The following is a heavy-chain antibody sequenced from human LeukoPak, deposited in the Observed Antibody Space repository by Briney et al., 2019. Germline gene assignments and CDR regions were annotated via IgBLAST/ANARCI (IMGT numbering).Heavy chain of an antibody. J-gene: IGHJ4*02. CDR1: GGSFSGYY. V-gene: IGHV4-34*01. CDR3: ATGHHDFPY. CDR2: INHSGST. D-gene: IGHD1-14*01. Sequence: SETLSLTCAVCGGSFSGYYWSWIRQPPGKGLEWIGEINHSGSTNYNPSLKSRVTISVDTSKNQFSLKLSSVTAADTAVYYCATGHHDFPYWGQGTLVTVSS.